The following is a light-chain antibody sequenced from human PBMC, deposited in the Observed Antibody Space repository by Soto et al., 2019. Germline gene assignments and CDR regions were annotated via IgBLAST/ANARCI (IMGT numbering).Light chain of an antibody. V-gene: IGKV3-15*01. CDR1: QSVSDN. CDR2: GAS. CDR3: QLSNILLLT. J-gene: IGKJ3*01. Sequence: IVMTQSPAKLSVSPGERATLSCRASQSVSDNLAWYQQRPGQAPRLLIYGASIRAAGIPARISGSGSGTEFTLTISSLQSEDFDVYAFQLSNILLLTFGGVSKVDIK.